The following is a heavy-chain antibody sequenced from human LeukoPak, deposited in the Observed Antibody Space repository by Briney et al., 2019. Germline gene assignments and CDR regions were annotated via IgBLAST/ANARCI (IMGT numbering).Heavy chain of an antibody. D-gene: IGHD1-26*01. Sequence: SETLSLTCTVSGGSISGYYWSWIRQSPGRXLXWIGYVYXSXNTNYNPSLKSRLTISLDTAKNQFSLKLSSVTSADTAVYYCARGEYEDLVDNWGQGTLVTVSS. CDR3: ARGEYEDLVDN. CDR1: GGSISGYY. V-gene: IGHV4-59*01. CDR2: VYXSXNT. J-gene: IGHJ4*02.